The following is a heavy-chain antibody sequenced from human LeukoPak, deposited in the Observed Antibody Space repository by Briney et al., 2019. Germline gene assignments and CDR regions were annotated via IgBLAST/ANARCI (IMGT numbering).Heavy chain of an antibody. CDR2: ISSSSSYI. CDR1: GFTFSSYS. CDR3: AREQDCSGGSCYSVPDY. Sequence: GGSLRLSCAASGFTFSSYSMNWVRQAPGKGLEWVSSISSSSSYIYYADSVKGQFTISRDNAKNSLYLQMNSLRAEDTAVYYCAREQDCSGGSCYSVPDYWGQGTLVTVSS. J-gene: IGHJ4*02. D-gene: IGHD2-15*01. V-gene: IGHV3-21*01.